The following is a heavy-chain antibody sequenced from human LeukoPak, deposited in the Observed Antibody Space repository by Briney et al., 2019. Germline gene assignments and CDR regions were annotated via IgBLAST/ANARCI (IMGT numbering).Heavy chain of an antibody. D-gene: IGHD3-22*01. CDR1: GFTFSSYS. J-gene: IGHJ3*02. V-gene: IGHV3-21*01. Sequence: GGSQRLSCAASGFTFSSYSMNWVRQAPGKGLEWLSSISSSSSYIYYADSVKGRFTISRDNAKNSLYLQMNSLRGEDTAVYYCARDRITMIGPADAFDIWGQGTMVTVS. CDR3: ARDRITMIGPADAFDI. CDR2: ISSSSSYI.